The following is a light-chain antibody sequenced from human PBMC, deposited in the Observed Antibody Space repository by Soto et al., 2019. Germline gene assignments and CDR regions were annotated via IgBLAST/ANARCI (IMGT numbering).Light chain of an antibody. Sequence: QSVLTQPPSVSGAPGQRVTISCTGSSSNIGAGYDVHWYQQLPGTAPKLLIFGNNNRPSGVPGRFSGSKSGTSASLAITGLQAEHEADYYCQSYDSSLSVVVFGGGTKLTVL. V-gene: IGLV1-40*01. J-gene: IGLJ2*01. CDR3: QSYDSSLSVVV. CDR1: SSNIGAGYD. CDR2: GNN.